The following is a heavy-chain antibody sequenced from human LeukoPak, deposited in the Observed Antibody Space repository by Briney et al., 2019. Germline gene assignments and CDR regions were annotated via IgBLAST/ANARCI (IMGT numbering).Heavy chain of an antibody. V-gene: IGHV3-30*02. J-gene: IGHJ4*02. CDR2: IRYDGSNK. CDR3: ARGYRHGSGWHLLDY. D-gene: IGHD6-19*01. CDR1: GFTFSSYG. Sequence: GGSLRLSCAASGFTFSSYGMHWVRQAPGKGLEWVAFIRYDGSNKYYADSVKGRFTISRDNSKNTLYLQMNTLRAEDTAVYYCARGYRHGSGWHLLDYWGQGTLVTVSS.